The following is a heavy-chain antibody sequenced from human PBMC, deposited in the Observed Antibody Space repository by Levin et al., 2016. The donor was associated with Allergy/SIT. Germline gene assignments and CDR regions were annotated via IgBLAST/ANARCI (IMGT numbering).Heavy chain of an antibody. Sequence: GESLKISCKGSGYSFTSYWIGWVRQMPGKGLEWMGIIYPGDSDTRYSPSFQGQVTISADKSISTAYLQWSSLKASDTAMYYCARRDYYDSSGYYYGWFDLWGRGTLVTVSS. D-gene: IGHD3-22*01. CDR1: GYSFTSYW. CDR2: IYPGDSDT. V-gene: IGHV5-51*01. J-gene: IGHJ2*01. CDR3: ARRDYYDSSGYYYGWFDL.